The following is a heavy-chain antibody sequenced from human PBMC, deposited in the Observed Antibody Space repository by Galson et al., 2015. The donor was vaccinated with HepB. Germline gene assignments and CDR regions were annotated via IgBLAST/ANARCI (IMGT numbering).Heavy chain of an antibody. V-gene: IGHV3-23*01. J-gene: IGHJ4*02. CDR3: AKHGRFGEWELDY. D-gene: IGHD3-10*01. Sequence: SLRLSCAASGFTFSSYAMSWVRQAPGKGLEWVSAISGSGGSTYYADSVKGRFTISRDNSKNTLYLQMNSLRAEDTAVYYCAKHGRFGEWELDYWGQGALVTVSS. CDR2: ISGSGGST. CDR1: GFTFSSYA.